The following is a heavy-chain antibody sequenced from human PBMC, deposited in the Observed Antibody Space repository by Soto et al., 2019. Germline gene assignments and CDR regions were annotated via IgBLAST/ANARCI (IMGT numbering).Heavy chain of an antibody. CDR3: AKAIYTSPIYYFDS. Sequence: GGSLRLSCAASGFTFSNYGMNWVRQAPGKGLEWVSAISGSGGATYYAESVKGRFTISRDNSKYTLYVQINSPRAEDTAVYYCAKAIYTSPIYYFDSWGQGTLVTVSS. J-gene: IGHJ4*02. CDR2: ISGSGGAT. D-gene: IGHD2-2*01. V-gene: IGHV3-23*01. CDR1: GFTFSNYG.